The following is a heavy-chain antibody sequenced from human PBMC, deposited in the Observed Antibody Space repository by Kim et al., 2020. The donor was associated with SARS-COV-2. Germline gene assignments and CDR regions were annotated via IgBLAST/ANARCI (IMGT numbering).Heavy chain of an antibody. CDR1: GFTFSSYG. CDR2: ITYDGSNK. CDR3: ASDSGGYYRSDY. J-gene: IGHJ4*02. D-gene: IGHD3-22*01. V-gene: IGHV3-33*05. Sequence: GGSLRLSCAASGFTFSSYGMHWVRQAPGKGLEWVAVITYDGSNKYYADSVKGRFTISRDNSKNTLYLQMNSLRAEDTAVYYCASDSGGYYRSDYWGQGTLVTVSS.